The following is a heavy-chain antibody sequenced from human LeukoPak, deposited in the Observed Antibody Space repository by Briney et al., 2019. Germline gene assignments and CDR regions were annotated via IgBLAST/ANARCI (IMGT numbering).Heavy chain of an antibody. CDR2: IKQDGSEK. D-gene: IGHD1-1*01. Sequence: GGSLRLSCAASGFTFSSYGMHWVRQAPGKGLEWVANIKQDGSEKYYVDSVKGRFTISRDNAKNSLYLQMNSLRAEDTAVYYCARGGMGTGIDFWGQGTLVTVSS. J-gene: IGHJ4*02. CDR1: GFTFSSYG. V-gene: IGHV3-7*01. CDR3: ARGGMGTGIDF.